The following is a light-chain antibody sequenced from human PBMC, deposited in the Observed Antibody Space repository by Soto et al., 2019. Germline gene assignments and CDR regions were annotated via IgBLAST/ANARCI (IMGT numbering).Light chain of an antibody. V-gene: IGKV4-1*01. CDR3: QQYYSTRT. CDR1: QSVLHSSNNKNY. CDR2: WAS. J-gene: IGKJ1*01. Sequence: DIVMTQSPDSLAVSLGERATINCKSSQSVLHSSNNKNYLAWYQQKPGQPPKLLIYWASTRESGVPDRFSGSGSGTDFTLTISGLQAEDVAVYYCQQYYSTRTFGQGTKVEIK.